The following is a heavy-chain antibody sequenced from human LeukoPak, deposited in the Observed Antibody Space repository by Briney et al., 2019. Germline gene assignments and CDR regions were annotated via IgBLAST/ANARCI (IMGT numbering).Heavy chain of an antibody. Sequence: GRSLRLSCAASGFTFSSYPMHWVRQAPGKGLEWVALISYDGSNKYYADSVKGRFTISRDNSKNTLYLQMNSLRAEDTAVYYCARQKLVLRYFDWLLYPADYWGQGTLVTVSS. V-gene: IGHV3-30-3*01. J-gene: IGHJ4*02. CDR1: GFTFSSYP. CDR3: ARQKLVLRYFDWLLYPADY. D-gene: IGHD3-9*01. CDR2: ISYDGSNK.